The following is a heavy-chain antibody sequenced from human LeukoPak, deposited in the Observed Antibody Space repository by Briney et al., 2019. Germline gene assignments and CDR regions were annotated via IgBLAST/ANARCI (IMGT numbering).Heavy chain of an antibody. CDR2: IYSGGST. J-gene: IGHJ5*02. CDR1: GFTVSNSY. D-gene: IGHD3-22*01. V-gene: IGHV3-53*01. CDR3: AREPYDSSGYP. Sequence: PGGSLRLSCAASGFTVSNSYMSWVRQAPGKGLEWVSIIYSGGSTYYADSVKGRFTISRDSSKNTLYLQMNSLRAEDTAVYYCAREPYDSSGYPWGQGTLVTVSS.